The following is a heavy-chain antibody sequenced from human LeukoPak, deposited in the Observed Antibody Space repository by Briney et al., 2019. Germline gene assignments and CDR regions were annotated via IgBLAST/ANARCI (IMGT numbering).Heavy chain of an antibody. CDR2: IIPIFGTA. Sequence: ASVKVSCKASGGTFSSYAISWVRQAPGQGLEWMGGIIPIFGTANYAQKFQGRVTITADESTSTAYMELSSLRSEDTAVYYCASSTRGGDWEPYYSDYWGQGTLVTVSS. D-gene: IGHD2-21*02. CDR3: ASSTRGGDWEPYYSDY. CDR1: GGTFSSYA. J-gene: IGHJ4*02. V-gene: IGHV1-69*13.